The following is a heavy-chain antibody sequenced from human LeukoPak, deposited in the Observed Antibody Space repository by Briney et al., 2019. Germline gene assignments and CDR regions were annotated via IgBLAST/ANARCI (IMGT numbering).Heavy chain of an antibody. Sequence: GGSLRLSCAASGFSFNNYAMSWVRQAPGKGLEWVSIIIASSGATFYADSVKGRFTISRDISKNTLYLQMNNLRVEDTAGYYCAKGGYDYIEVAYFDFWGQGILVTVSS. D-gene: IGHD5-12*01. CDR1: GFSFNNYA. J-gene: IGHJ4*02. CDR3: AKGGYDYIEVAYFDF. V-gene: IGHV3-23*01. CDR2: IIASSGAT.